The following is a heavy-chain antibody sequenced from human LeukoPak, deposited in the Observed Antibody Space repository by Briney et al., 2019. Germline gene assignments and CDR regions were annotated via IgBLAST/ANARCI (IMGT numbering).Heavy chain of an antibody. CDR1: GSTFSSYG. D-gene: IGHD1-26*01. CDR2: INDNGANT. CDR3: AKDVSVGALFEY. V-gene: IGHV3-23*01. J-gene: IGHJ4*02. Sequence: GGSLSLSCAASGSTFSSYGMSWVRQAPGKGLEWVSTINDNGANTHYADSVKGRFTISRDNSKNTLFLQMNSLRADDTAVYYCAKDVSVGALFEYWGQGTLVTVSS.